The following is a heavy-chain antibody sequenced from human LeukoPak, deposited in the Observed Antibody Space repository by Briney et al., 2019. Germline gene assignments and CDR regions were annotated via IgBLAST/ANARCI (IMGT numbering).Heavy chain of an antibody. CDR3: ARDQAAAGKRKAYYFDY. CDR1: GGTFSSYA. V-gene: IGHV1-69*05. Sequence: SVKVSCKASGGTFSSYAISWVRQAPGQGLEWMGGIIPIFGTANYAQKFQGRVTMTRDTSTSTVYMELSSLRSEDTAVYYCARDQAAAGKRKAYYFDYWGQGTLVTVSS. J-gene: IGHJ4*02. D-gene: IGHD6-13*01. CDR2: IIPIFGTA.